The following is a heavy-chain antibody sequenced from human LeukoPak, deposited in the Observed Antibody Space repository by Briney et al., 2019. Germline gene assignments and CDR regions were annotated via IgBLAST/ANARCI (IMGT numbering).Heavy chain of an antibody. CDR3: ASTGYSSSWLPRGAFDI. Sequence: PSETLSLTCTVSGGSISSSSYYWGWIRQPPGEGLEWIGSIYYSGSTYYNPSLESRVTISVDTSKNQFSLKLSSVTAADTAVYYCASTGYSSSWLPRGAFDIWGQGTMVTVSS. V-gene: IGHV4-39*01. CDR2: IYYSGST. J-gene: IGHJ3*02. D-gene: IGHD6-13*01. CDR1: GGSISSSSYY.